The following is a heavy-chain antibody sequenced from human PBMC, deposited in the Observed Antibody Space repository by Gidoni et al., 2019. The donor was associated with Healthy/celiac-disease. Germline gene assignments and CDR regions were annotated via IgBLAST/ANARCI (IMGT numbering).Heavy chain of an antibody. CDR2: IRSKANSYAT. CDR1: GFTFSGSA. CDR3: TRDYDILTGYDPGFDP. D-gene: IGHD3-9*01. V-gene: IGHV3-73*02. Sequence: EVQLVESGGGLVQPGGSRKLSCAASGFTFSGSAMPWVRQASGKGLEWVGRIRSKANSYATAYAASVKGRFTISRDDSKNTAYLQMNSLKTEDTAVYYCTRDYDILTGYDPGFDPWGQGTLVTVSS. J-gene: IGHJ5*02.